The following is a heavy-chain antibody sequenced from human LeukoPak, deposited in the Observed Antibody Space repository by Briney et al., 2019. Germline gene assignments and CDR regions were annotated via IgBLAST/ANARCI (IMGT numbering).Heavy chain of an antibody. Sequence: PSETLSLTCTVSGGSISSSSYYWGWIRQPPGKGLEWIGSIYYSGSTYYNPSLKSRVTISVDTSKNQFSPKLSSVTAADTAVYYCARRVAAAGTNYFDYWGQGTLVTVSS. CDR2: IYYSGST. V-gene: IGHV4-39*01. D-gene: IGHD6-13*01. CDR1: GGSISSSSYY. J-gene: IGHJ4*02. CDR3: ARRVAAAGTNYFDY.